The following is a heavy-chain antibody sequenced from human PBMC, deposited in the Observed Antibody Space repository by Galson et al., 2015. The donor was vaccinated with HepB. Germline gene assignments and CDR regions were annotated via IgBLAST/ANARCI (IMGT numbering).Heavy chain of an antibody. V-gene: IGHV3-23*01. CDR3: AKDDASGGGSFDD. CDR1: GFAFSSYA. J-gene: IGHJ4*02. D-gene: IGHD2-15*01. Sequence: SLRLSCAASGFAFSSYAMSWVRQAPGKELEWVSAISDSGDSTYYADSVKGRFTISRDNSNNTLYLQVNSLRAEDTAIYYCAKDDASGGGSFDDWGQGTLVTVSS. CDR2: ISDSGDST.